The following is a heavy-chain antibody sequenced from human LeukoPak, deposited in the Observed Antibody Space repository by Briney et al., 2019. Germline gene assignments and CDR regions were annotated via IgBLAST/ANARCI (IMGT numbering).Heavy chain of an antibody. V-gene: IGHV3-74*01. CDR2: INSDGSST. D-gene: IGHD2-2*01. J-gene: IGHJ4*02. Sequence: GGSLRLSCAASGFTFSSYWMSWVRQAPGKGLVWVSRINSDGSSTSYADSVKGRFTISRDNAKNTLYLRMNSLRAEDTAVYYCARAQYQLLIDYWGQGTLVTVSS. CDR3: ARAQYQLLIDY. CDR1: GFTFSSYW.